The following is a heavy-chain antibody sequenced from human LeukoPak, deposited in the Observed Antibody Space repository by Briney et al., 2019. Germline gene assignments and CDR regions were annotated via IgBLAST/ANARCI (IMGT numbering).Heavy chain of an antibody. CDR3: AKKSTGTIDN. D-gene: IGHD4-17*01. J-gene: IGHJ4*02. CDR2: IKQDGSEK. CDR1: GFTFSSYW. V-gene: IGHV3-7*01. Sequence: GGSLRLSCAASGFTFSSYWMSWVRQAPGKGLEWVANIKQDGSEKYYVDSVKGRFTISRDNSKNTLCLQMNSLRTEDTAVYYCAKKSTGTIDNRGQGTLVTVSS.